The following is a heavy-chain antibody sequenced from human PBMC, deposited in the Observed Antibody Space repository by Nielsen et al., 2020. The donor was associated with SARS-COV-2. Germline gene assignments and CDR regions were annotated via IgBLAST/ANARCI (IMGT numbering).Heavy chain of an antibody. D-gene: IGHD3-16*02. V-gene: IGHV1-2*06. J-gene: IGHJ4*02. CDR3: ARVLGITFGGVISGPFDY. Sequence: WVRQAPGQGLEWMGRINPNSGGTNYAQKFQGRVTMTTDTSTSTAYMELRSLRSDDTAVYYCARVLGITFGGVISGPFDYWGQGTLVTVSS. CDR2: INPNSGGT.